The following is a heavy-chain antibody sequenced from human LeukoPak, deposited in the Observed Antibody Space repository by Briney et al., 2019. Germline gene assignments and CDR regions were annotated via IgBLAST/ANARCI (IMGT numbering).Heavy chain of an antibody. CDR1: GFTFSSYS. D-gene: IGHD2-2*01. CDR3: ARVGCSSTSCRAYNDY. J-gene: IGHJ4*02. V-gene: IGHV3-21*01. CDR2: ISSSSYI. Sequence: GGSLRLSCAASGFTFSSYSMNWVRQAPGKGLEWVSSISSSSYIYYADSVKGRFTISRDNAKNSLYLQMNSLRAEDTAVYYCARVGCSSTSCRAYNDYWGQGTLVTVSS.